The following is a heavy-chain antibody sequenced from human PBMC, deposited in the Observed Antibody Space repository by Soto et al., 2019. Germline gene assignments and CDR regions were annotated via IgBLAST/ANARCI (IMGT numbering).Heavy chain of an antibody. Sequence: SETLSLTCTVSGGSISSSSYYWGWIRQPPGKGLEWIGSIYYSGSTYYNPSLKSRVTISVDTSKNQFSLKLGSVTAADTALYYCARHPKEVAGTFSDYWGQGTLVTVSS. CDR2: IYYSGST. V-gene: IGHV4-39*01. D-gene: IGHD6-19*01. CDR3: ARHPKEVAGTFSDY. J-gene: IGHJ4*02. CDR1: GGSISSSSYY.